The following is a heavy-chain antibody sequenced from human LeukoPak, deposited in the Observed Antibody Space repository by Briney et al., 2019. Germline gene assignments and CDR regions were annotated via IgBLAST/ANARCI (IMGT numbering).Heavy chain of an antibody. CDR2: ISYDGSDK. V-gene: IGHV3-30*18. D-gene: IGHD3-10*01. J-gene: IGHJ4*02. Sequence: GGSLRLSCAASGITFSIYGMHWVRQAPGKGLEWVALISYDGSDKYYADSVKGRFTISRDNSKNTLYLQMNSLRAEDTAVYYCAKGEIVRGRFDYWGQGTLVTVSS. CDR1: GITFSIYG. CDR3: AKGEIVRGRFDY.